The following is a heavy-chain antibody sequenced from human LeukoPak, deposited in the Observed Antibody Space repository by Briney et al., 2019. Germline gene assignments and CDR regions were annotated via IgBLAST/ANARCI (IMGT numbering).Heavy chain of an antibody. J-gene: IGHJ4*02. CDR3: ARDSGQWLRRKYFFDY. D-gene: IGHD5-12*01. V-gene: IGHV4-38-2*02. CDR1: GYSISSGYY. CDR2: IYHSGST. Sequence: SETLSLTCAVSGYSISSGYYWGWIRQPPGRGLEWIGSIYHSGSTYYNPSLKSRVTISVDTSKNQFSLKLSSVTAADTAVYYCARDSGQWLRRKYFFDYWGQGTLVTVSS.